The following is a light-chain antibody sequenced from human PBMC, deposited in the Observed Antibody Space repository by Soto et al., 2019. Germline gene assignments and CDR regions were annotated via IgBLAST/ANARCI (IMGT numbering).Light chain of an antibody. CDR1: SGHSNHA. V-gene: IGLV4-69*01. Sequence: QPVLTQSPSASASLGASVRLTCTLSSGHSNHAIAWHQHQPDKGPRYLKKVNSDGSHHTGDGVPDRFSASSYGAERYLTISSLQSEDEADYYCQTWGTGTVIFGGGTKLTVL. J-gene: IGLJ2*01. CDR3: QTWGTGTVI. CDR2: VNSDGSH.